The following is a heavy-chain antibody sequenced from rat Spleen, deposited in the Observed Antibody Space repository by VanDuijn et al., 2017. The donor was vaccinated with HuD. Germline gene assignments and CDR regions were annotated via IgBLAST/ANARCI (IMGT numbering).Heavy chain of an antibody. Sequence: EVQLQESGPGLVKPSQSLSLTCSVTGYSITSNYWAWIRKFPGNKMEWIGRISYSGSTKYSPSLESRISITRDTSKNQFFLQLNSVTTEDTATYYCARGAGYVLDAWGQGASVTVSS. CDR1: GYSITSNY. D-gene: IGHD1-4*01. CDR3: ARGAGYVLDA. CDR2: ISYSGST. J-gene: IGHJ4*01. V-gene: IGHV3-1*01.